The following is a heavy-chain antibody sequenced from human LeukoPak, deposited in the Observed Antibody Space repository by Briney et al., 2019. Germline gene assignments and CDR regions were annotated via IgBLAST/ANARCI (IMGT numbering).Heavy chain of an antibody. D-gene: IGHD5-12*01. CDR1: GYSISSGYY. CDR3: ARHIKMPYGGYSFAFDI. J-gene: IGHJ3*02. CDR2: INHSGST. Sequence: SETLSLTCTVSGYSISSGYYWSWIRQPPGKGLEWIGEINHSGSTNYNPSLKSRVTISVDTSKNQFSLKLSSVTAADTAVYYCARHIKMPYGGYSFAFDIWGQGTMVTVPS. V-gene: IGHV4-38-2*02.